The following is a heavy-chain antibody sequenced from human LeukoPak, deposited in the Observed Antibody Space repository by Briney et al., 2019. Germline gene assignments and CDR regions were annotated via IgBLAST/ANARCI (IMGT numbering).Heavy chain of an antibody. D-gene: IGHD6-13*01. V-gene: IGHV3-64*01. J-gene: IGHJ4*02. Sequence: PGGSLRLSCAASGFTFSSYAMHWVRQAPGKGLEYVSAISSNGGSTYYANSVKGRFTISRDNSKNTLYLQMGSLGVEDMAVYYCARARGYDTRDFDYWGQGTLVTVSS. CDR3: ARARGYDTRDFDY. CDR1: GFTFSSYA. CDR2: ISSNGGST.